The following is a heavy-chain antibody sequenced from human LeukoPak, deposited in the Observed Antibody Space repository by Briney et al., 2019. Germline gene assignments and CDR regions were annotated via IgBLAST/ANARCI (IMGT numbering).Heavy chain of an antibody. CDR1: GGSISSSNW. CDR3: AVGGVYLRGGAEAFDI. J-gene: IGHJ3*02. V-gene: IGHV4-4*02. Sequence: SETLSLTCAVSGGSISSSNWWSWVRQPPGKGLEWIGEIYHSGSTNYNPSLKSRVTISVDKSKNQFSLKLSSVTAADTAVYYCAVGGVYLRGGAEAFDIWGQGTMVAVSS. D-gene: IGHD3-10*01. CDR2: IYHSGST.